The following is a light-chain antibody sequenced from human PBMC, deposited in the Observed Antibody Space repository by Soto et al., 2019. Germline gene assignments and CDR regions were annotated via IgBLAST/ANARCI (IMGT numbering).Light chain of an antibody. V-gene: IGLV7-46*01. Sequence: QTVVTLEPSLTVSPGGTVSLTCGSSTGAVTSEHYAYWFQQKPGQAPRTLIYNTNNKQSWTPARFSGSLLGGKAALTLSGAQPEDEAEYYCLLSYSGPRVFGGGTKVTVL. CDR1: TGAVTSEHY. CDR2: NTN. CDR3: LLSYSGPRV. J-gene: IGLJ3*02.